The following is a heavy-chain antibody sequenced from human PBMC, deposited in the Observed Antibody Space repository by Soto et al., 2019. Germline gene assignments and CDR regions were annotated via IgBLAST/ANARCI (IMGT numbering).Heavy chain of an antibody. J-gene: IGHJ4*02. V-gene: IGHV1-18*01. CDR2: ISDYNTNT. Sequence: QVQLVQSGAEVKKPGASVKVSCKTSGYTFTSYHISWVRQAPGQGLEWMGWISDYNTNTNYAQKFQGRVTMTTDTLTSTAYTERRSLRSDDTAVDYCARDTPPTDYWGQGTLVTVSS. CDR3: ARDTPPTDY. CDR1: GYTFTSYH.